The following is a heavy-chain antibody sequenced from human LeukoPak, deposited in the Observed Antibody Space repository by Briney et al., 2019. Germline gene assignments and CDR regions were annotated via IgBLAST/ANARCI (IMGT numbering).Heavy chain of an antibody. V-gene: IGHV3-21*01. Sequence: PGGSLRLSCAASGFTFSSYSMNWVRQAPGKGLEWVSSISSSSSYMYYADSVKGRFTISRDNAKNSLYLQMNSLRAEDTAVYYCARDRRDGYASFDYWGQGTLVTVSS. CDR3: ARDRRDGYASFDY. CDR2: ISSSSSYM. J-gene: IGHJ4*02. CDR1: GFTFSSYS. D-gene: IGHD5-24*01.